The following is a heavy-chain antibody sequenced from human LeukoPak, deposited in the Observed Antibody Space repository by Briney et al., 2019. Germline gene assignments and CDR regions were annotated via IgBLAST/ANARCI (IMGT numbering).Heavy chain of an antibody. V-gene: IGHV3-48*01. CDR2: ISSSDNTI. CDR3: ARDGSYGMDV. Sequence: GGSLRLSCAASGFAFSDYSMNWVRQAPGKGLEWVSYISSSDNTIHYADSVKGRFTISRDNSKNTLYLQMNSLRAEDTAVYYCARDGSYGMDVWGRGTTVTVSS. CDR1: GFAFSDYS. J-gene: IGHJ6*02.